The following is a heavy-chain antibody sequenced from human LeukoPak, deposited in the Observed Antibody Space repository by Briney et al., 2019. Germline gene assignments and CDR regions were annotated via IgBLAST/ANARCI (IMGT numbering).Heavy chain of an antibody. CDR2: IYPGDSAT. CDR1: GYSFTSYW. D-gene: IGHD1-26*01. J-gene: IGHJ4*02. Sequence: GGPLSFSCKGSGYSFTSYWIGWVRQRPGKGLGWMGIIYPGDSATRYSPSLQGQATISAAKSISTAYLQLSSPKPWDTAMYYCATLQSRWELLSHFDYWGQGTLVTVSS. V-gene: IGHV5-51*01. CDR3: ATLQSRWELLSHFDY.